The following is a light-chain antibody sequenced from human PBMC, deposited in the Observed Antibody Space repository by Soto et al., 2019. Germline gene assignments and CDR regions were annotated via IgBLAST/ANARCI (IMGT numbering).Light chain of an antibody. J-gene: IGKJ4*01. CDR1: QSLLHSSGQTF. V-gene: IGKV2-28*01. CDR2: LGS. Sequence: EIVMTQSPLSLPVTPGEPASISCRSSQSLLHSSGQTFLDWYLQKPGQSPQLLIYLGSVRASGVPDRFSGSGSGTDFTLKISRVEAEDVGVYYCMQALQTVTFGGGTKVEIK. CDR3: MQALQTVT.